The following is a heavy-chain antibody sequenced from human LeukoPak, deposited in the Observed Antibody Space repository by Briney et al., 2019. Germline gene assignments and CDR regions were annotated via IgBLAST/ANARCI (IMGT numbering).Heavy chain of an antibody. CDR2: IKSKTDGGTT. CDR3: AKEGVQTPSDWYFDL. Sequence: GGSLRLSCAASGFPFSNVWMSWVRQAPGKGLEWVGRIKSKTDGGTTDYAAPVKGTFTISRDDSKNTLYLQMNSLKTEDTAVYYCAKEGVQTPSDWYFDLWGRGTLVTVSS. CDR1: GFPFSNVW. V-gene: IGHV3-15*01. J-gene: IGHJ2*01. D-gene: IGHD1-26*01.